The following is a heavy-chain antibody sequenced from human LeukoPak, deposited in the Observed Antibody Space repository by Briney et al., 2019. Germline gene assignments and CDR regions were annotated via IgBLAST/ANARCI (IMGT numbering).Heavy chain of an antibody. V-gene: IGHV4-34*01. J-gene: IGHJ4*02. CDR2: INHSGST. CDR1: GGSFSGYY. Sequence: SETLSLTCAVYGGSFSGYYWSWIRQPPGKGLEWIGEINHSGSTNYNPSLKSRVTISVDTSKNQYSLKLSSVTAADTAVYYCARGYSRRYYDSSGYYYYWGQGTLATVSS. D-gene: IGHD3-22*01. CDR3: ARGYSRRYYDSSGYYYY.